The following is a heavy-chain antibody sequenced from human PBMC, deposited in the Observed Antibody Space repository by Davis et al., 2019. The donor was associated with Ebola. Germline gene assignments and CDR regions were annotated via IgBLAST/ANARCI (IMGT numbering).Heavy chain of an antibody. CDR2: INPISGAT. CDR3: ARDRYQYSNQSWLDP. V-gene: IGHV1-2*02. CDR1: GYPFSAFY. D-gene: IGHD4-11*01. J-gene: IGHJ5*02. Sequence: ASVKVSCKASGYPFSAFYMHWVRQAPGQGLEWMGWINPISGATNYAQKFQGRVTMTRDTSVSTAYMDLSRLRSDDTAVYYCARDRYQYSNQSWLDPWGQGTQVTVSS.